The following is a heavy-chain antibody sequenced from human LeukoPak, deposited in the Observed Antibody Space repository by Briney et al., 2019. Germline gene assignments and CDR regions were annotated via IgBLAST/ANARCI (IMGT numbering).Heavy chain of an antibody. D-gene: IGHD3-3*01. CDR3: ARDLPYYDFWSGYYHNWFDP. CDR1: GGSISSYY. CDR2: IYYSGST. J-gene: IGHJ5*02. V-gene: IGHV4-59*01. Sequence: PSETLPLTCTVSGGSISSYYWSWIRQPPGKGLEWIGYIYYSGSTNYNPSLKSRVTISVDTSKNQFSLKLSSVTAADTAVYYCARDLPYYDFWSGYYHNWFDPWGQGTLVTVSS.